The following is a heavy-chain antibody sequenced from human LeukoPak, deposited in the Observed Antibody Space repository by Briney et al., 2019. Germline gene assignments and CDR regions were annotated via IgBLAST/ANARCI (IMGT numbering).Heavy chain of an antibody. D-gene: IGHD4-23*01. J-gene: IGHJ4*02. Sequence: SETLSLTCTVSGDSITSNTYSWGWIGQPPGKGLEWIVTISYSGSTYFNPSLKSRITISVDPSKNHLSLKLTSVPAADTAVYYCARQRGVNQPFDSWAQGTLATVS. CDR3: ARQRGVNQPFDS. CDR1: GDSITSNTYS. V-gene: IGHV4-39*01. CDR2: ISYSGST.